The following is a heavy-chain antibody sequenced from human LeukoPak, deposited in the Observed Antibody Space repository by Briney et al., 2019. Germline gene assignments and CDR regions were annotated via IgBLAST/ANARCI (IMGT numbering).Heavy chain of an antibody. V-gene: IGHV3-74*01. CDR1: GFTFSPYW. J-gene: IGHJ3*02. CDR3: AKGIQWRLQPWSAFGT. Sequence: PGGSLRLSCAASGFTFSPYWMHWVRQAPGKGLVWVSRIDGDGSGTTYADSVEGRFTISRDNARNTLYLHMRSLRVEDTAVYYCAKGIQWRLQPWSAFGTWGQGTMVTVSS. CDR2: IDGDGSGT. D-gene: IGHD5-12*01.